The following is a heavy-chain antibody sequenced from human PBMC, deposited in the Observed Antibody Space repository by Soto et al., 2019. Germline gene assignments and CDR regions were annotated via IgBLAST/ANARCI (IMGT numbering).Heavy chain of an antibody. V-gene: IGHV4-30-4*01. CDR1: GGSISSGDYY. D-gene: IGHD5-18*01. Sequence: QVQLQESGPGLVKPSQTLSLTCTVSGGSISSGDYYWSWIRQPPGKGLEWIGYIYYSGSTYYNPSLKSRVTISVDTSKNQFSLKLSSVTAADTAVYYCATPPTGYSYGQTYWYFDLWGRGTLVTVSS. CDR2: IYYSGST. J-gene: IGHJ2*01. CDR3: ATPPTGYSYGQTYWYFDL.